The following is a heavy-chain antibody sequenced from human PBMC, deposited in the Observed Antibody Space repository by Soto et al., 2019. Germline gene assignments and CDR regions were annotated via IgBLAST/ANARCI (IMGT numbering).Heavy chain of an antibody. D-gene: IGHD2-2*01. CDR3: ARGPLVPAASYYYYYGMDV. CDR2: IIPILGIA. Sequence: GASVKVSCKASGGTFSSYTISWVRQAPGQGLEWMGRIIPILGIANYAQKFQGRVTITADKSTSTAYMELSSLRSEDTAVYYCARGPLVPAASYYYYYGMDVWGQGTTVTVSS. V-gene: IGHV1-69*02. J-gene: IGHJ6*02. CDR1: GGTFSSYT.